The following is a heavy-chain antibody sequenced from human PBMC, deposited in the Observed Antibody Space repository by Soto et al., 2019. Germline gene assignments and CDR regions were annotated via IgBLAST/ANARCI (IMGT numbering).Heavy chain of an antibody. CDR3: ARDQEAGSFFPYYYGMDV. CDR2: ISSSGSTI. CDR1: GFTFSSYE. J-gene: IGHJ6*02. V-gene: IGHV3-48*03. D-gene: IGHD6-13*01. Sequence: PGGSLRLSCATSGFTFSSYEMNWVRQAPGKGLEWVSYISSSGSTIYYADSVKGRFTISRDNAKNSLYLQMDSLRAEDTAVYYCARDQEAGSFFPYYYGMDVWGQGTTVTVS.